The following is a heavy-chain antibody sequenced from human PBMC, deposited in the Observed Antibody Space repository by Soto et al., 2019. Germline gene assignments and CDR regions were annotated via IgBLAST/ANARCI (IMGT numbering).Heavy chain of an antibody. J-gene: IGHJ4*02. CDR1: GFTFSSYG. D-gene: IGHD6-13*01. V-gene: IGHV3-33*01. CDR2: IWYDGSNK. CDR3: ARSLYSNSWSYFDY. Sequence: QVQLVESGGGVVQPGRSLRLSCVASGFTFSSYGKHWVRQAPGKGLEWVAAIWYDGSNKYYADSVKGRFSISRDNSRNTLYLQMNSLRAEDTAVYYCARSLYSNSWSYFDYWGQGTLVTVSS.